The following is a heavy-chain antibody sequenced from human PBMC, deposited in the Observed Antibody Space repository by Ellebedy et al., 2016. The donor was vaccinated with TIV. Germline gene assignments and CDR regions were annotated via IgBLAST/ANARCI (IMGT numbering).Heavy chain of an antibody. D-gene: IGHD6-25*01. CDR3: ARVAITAAVGGGYFDL. CDR2: VYYSGST. CDR1: GGSISSSTYY. V-gene: IGHV4-39*07. Sequence: MPGGSLRLSCTVSGGSISSSTYYWDWIRQPPGKGLEWIGSVYYSGSTYYNPSLKSRVTISVDTSKNQISLTLMSSLSDADTAVYYCARVAITAAVGGGYFDLWGRGALVTVSS. J-gene: IGHJ2*01.